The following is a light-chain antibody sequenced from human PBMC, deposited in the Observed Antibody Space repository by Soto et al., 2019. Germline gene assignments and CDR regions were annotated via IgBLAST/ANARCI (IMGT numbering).Light chain of an antibody. V-gene: IGLV2-8*01. CDR3: SSYAGGYNLV. CDR1: SSDVGRYNY. Sequence: QSALTQPPSASGSPGQSVTISCTGTSSDVGRYNYVSWYQQHPGKAPKVMIYEVTKRPSGVPDRFSGSKSGNTASLTVSGLQAEDEADYYCSSYAGGYNLVFGGGTKLTVL. J-gene: IGLJ2*01. CDR2: EVT.